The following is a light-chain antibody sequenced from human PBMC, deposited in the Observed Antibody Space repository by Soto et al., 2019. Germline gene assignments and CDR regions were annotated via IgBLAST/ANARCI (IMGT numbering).Light chain of an antibody. CDR2: EVT. CDR3: FSCTSHSSHYV. Sequence: QSVLTQPASVSGSPGQSITISCTGTISDVGGHGYVSWYQQHPGKAPKLMIYEVTYRPSGVSDRFSGSKSGNPASLTISGLQAEDEADYYCFSCTSHSSHYVFGTGTKVTVL. V-gene: IGLV2-14*01. J-gene: IGLJ1*01. CDR1: ISDVGGHGY.